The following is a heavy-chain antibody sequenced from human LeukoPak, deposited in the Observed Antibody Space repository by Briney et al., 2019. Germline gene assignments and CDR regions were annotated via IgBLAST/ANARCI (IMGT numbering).Heavy chain of an antibody. CDR3: ARDVTGYCSGGSCYLLDY. J-gene: IGHJ4*02. CDR2: ISSSGSII. CDR1: GFTFSDYY. V-gene: IGHV3-11*04. Sequence: PGGSLRLSCAASGFTFSDYYMSWIRQAPGKGLEWVSYISSSGSIIYYADSVKGRFTISRDNSKNTLYLQMNSLRAEDTAVYYCARDVTGYCSGGSCYLLDYWGQGTLVTVSS. D-gene: IGHD2-15*01.